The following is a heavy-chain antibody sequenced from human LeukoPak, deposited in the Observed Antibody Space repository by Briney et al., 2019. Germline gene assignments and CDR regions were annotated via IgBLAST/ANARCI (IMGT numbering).Heavy chain of an antibody. Sequence: YPGGYLRLSCAASGFTFSSYWMSWVRQAPGKGLEWVANIKQDGSEKYYVDSVKGRFTISRDNAKNSLYLQMNSLRAEDTAVYYCARDWWQLAPSYYFDYWGQGTLVTVSS. CDR1: GFTFSSYW. D-gene: IGHD2-15*01. V-gene: IGHV3-7*01. J-gene: IGHJ4*02. CDR3: ARDWWQLAPSYYFDY. CDR2: IKQDGSEK.